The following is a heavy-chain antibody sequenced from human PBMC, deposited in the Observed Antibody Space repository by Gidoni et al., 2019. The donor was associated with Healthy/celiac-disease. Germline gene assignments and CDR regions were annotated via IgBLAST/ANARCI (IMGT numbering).Heavy chain of an antibody. Sequence: SYGMHWVRQAPGKGLEWVAVIWYDGSNKYYADSVKGRFTISRDNSKNTLYLQMNSLRAEDTAVYYCARVSDSSRAEEDLYYYYGMDVWGQGTTVTVSS. J-gene: IGHJ6*02. D-gene: IGHD6-13*01. CDR1: SYG. CDR2: IWYDGSNK. V-gene: IGHV3-33*01. CDR3: ARVSDSSRAEEDLYYYYGMDV.